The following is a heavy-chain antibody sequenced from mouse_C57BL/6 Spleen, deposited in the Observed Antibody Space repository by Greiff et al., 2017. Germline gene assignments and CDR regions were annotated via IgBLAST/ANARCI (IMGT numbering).Heavy chain of an antibody. D-gene: IGHD1-1*01. J-gene: IGHJ2*01. CDR1: GFNIKDDY. CDR3: TTPPSTVVATKDY. Sequence: EVQLQQSGAELVRPGASVKLSCTASGFNIKDDYMHWVKQRPEQGLEWIGWIDPENGDTEYASKFQGKATITADTSSNTAYLQLSSLTSEDTAVYYCTTPPSTVVATKDYWGQGTTLTVSS. CDR2: IDPENGDT. V-gene: IGHV14-4*01.